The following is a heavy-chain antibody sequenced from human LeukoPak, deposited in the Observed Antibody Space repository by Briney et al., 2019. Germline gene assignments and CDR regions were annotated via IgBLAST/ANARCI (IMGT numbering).Heavy chain of an antibody. Sequence: SETLSLTCTVSGGSMSSSSHYWGRVRQPPGKGLEWNGIMSYSGTTYYSPSLKSRVTISVDTSKNQFSLKLSSVAAADTAVYYCARGGYSSSWYWGPGYYYYYMDVWGKGTTVTISS. CDR1: GGSMSSSSHY. D-gene: IGHD6-13*01. V-gene: IGHV4-39*07. J-gene: IGHJ6*03. CDR3: ARGGYSSSWYWGPGYYYYYMDV. CDR2: MSYSGTT.